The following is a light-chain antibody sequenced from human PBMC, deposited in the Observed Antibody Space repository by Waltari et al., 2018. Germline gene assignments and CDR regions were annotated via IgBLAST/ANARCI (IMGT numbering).Light chain of an antibody. Sequence: HSALTQPASVSGSPGQSISISCAGPTSDIGADDLVSWYQKYPGKAPKLIIYEVKNRPSDISPRFSASKSGDTASLTISGLQAEDEAEYYCASYVNSFALVFGGGTKVSVL. CDR3: ASYVNSFALV. CDR1: TSDIGADDL. V-gene: IGLV2-14*01. CDR2: EVK. J-gene: IGLJ2*01.